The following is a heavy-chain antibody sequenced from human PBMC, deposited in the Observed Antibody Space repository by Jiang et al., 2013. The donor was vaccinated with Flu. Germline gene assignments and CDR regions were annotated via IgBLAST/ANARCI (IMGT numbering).Heavy chain of an antibody. V-gene: IGHV3-23*01. CDR1: GFTFSSYA. D-gene: IGHD2-15*01. J-gene: IGHJ4*02. Sequence: QLLESGGGLVQPGGSLRLSCAASGFTFSSYAMSWVRQAPGKGLEWVSAISGSGGSTYYADSVKGRFTISRDNSKNTLYLQMNSLRAEDTAVYYCAKTTYPPVKDCSGGSCFIAHEVFDYWGQGTLVTVSS. CDR2: ISGSGGST. CDR3: AKTTYPPVKDCSGGSCFIAHEVFDY.